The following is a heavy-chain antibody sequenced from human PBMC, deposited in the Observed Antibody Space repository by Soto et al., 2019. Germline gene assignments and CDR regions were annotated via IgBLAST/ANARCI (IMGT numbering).Heavy chain of an antibody. CDR1: GFTFDDYA. CDR2: ISWNSGSI. V-gene: IGHV3-9*01. Sequence: EVQLVESGGGLVQPGRSLRLSCAASGFTFDDYAMHWVRQAPGKGLEWVSGISWNSGSIGYADSVKGRFTISRDNAKNSLYLQMKSLRTEDTALYYCAKDRLEWLSHVYYMDVWGKGTTVTVSS. D-gene: IGHD3-3*01. J-gene: IGHJ6*03. CDR3: AKDRLEWLSHVYYMDV.